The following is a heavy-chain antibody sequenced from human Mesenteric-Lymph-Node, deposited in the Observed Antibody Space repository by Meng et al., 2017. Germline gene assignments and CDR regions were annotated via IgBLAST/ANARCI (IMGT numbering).Heavy chain of an antibody. CDR1: GFTFSSYS. V-gene: IGHV3-21*04. D-gene: IGHD2-8*01. Sequence: WGSLRLSCAASGFTFSSYSMNWVRQAPGKGLEWVSSISSSSSYIYYADSVKGRFTISRDNSKNTLYLQMNRLRAEDTAIYYCARGSNDHEYDAFDIWGQGAMVTVSS. CDR3: ARGSNDHEYDAFDI. J-gene: IGHJ3*02. CDR2: ISSSSSYI.